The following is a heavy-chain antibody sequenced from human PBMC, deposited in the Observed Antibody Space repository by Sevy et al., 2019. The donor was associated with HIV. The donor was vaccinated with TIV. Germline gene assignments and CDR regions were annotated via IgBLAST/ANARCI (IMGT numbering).Heavy chain of an antibody. V-gene: IGHV3-15*01. J-gene: IGHJ4*02. CDR1: GFTFSNAW. Sequence: GGSLRLSCAASGFTFSNAWMSWVRQAPGKGLEWVGRIKSKTVGGTTDYAAPVKGRFTISRDDSKNTLYLQMNSLKTEDTAVYYCTTGGARYCSSTSCYLFDYWGQGTLVTVSS. CDR3: TTGGARYCSSTSCYLFDY. CDR2: IKSKTVGGTT. D-gene: IGHD2-2*01.